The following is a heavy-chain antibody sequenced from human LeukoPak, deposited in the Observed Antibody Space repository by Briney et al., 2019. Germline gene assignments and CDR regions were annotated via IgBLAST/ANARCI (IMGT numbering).Heavy chain of an antibody. Sequence: GEPLKISSKATGYKLTAYWSTCFREMPGKGLEWMGKIVPSDPYTNYSPSFQGHVTISTDKSFSTAYLQWSSLKASDTAMYYCARNKWFGKFLFGMDVWGLGTTVTVSS. V-gene: IGHV5-10-1*01. D-gene: IGHD3-10*01. J-gene: IGHJ6*02. CDR3: ARNKWFGKFLFGMDV. CDR1: GYKLTAYW. CDR2: IVPSDPYT.